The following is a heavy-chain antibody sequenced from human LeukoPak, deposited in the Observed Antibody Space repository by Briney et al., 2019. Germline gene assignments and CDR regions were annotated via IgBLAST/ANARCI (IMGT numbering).Heavy chain of an antibody. D-gene: IGHD5-18*01. J-gene: IGHJ4*02. Sequence: SSETLSLTCTVSGGSISSSSHYWGWIRQPPGKGLEWIGVSTYYNPSLKNRVTISRDTSKNQFSLKLSSVTAADTAIYYCARAGYNYGIISYFGSWGQGTLVTVSS. CDR1: GGSISSSSHY. CDR3: ARAGYNYGIISYFGS. V-gene: IGHV4-39*01. CDR2: VST.